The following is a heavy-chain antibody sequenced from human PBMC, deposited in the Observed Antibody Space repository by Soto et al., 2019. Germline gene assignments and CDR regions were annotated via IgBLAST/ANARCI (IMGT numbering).Heavy chain of an antibody. CDR3: ARAGDRIAVAVRFDP. D-gene: IGHD6-19*01. CDR1: GFTFSSYW. J-gene: IGHJ5*02. Sequence: GGSLRLSCAASGFTFSSYWMHWVRQAPGKGLVWVSRINSDGSSTSYADSVKGRFTISRDNAKNTLYLQMNSLRAEDTAVYYCARAGDRIAVAVRFDPWGQGTLVTVSS. CDR2: INSDGSST. V-gene: IGHV3-74*01.